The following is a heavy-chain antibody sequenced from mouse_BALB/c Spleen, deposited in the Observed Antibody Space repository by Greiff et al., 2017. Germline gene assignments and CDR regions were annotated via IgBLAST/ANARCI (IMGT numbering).Heavy chain of an antibody. J-gene: IGHJ2*01. Sequence: DVKLVESGGGLVQPGGSLRLSCATSGFTFTDYYMSWVRQPPGKALEWLGFIRNKANGYTTEYSASVKGRFTISRDNSQSILYLQMNTLRAEDSATYYCARDGRYDYFDYWGQGTTLTVSS. D-gene: IGHD2-14*01. CDR3: ARDGRYDYFDY. CDR1: GFTFTDYY. V-gene: IGHV7-3*02. CDR2: IRNKANGYTT.